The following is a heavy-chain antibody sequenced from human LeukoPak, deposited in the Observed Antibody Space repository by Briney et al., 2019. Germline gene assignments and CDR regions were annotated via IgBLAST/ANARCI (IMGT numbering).Heavy chain of an antibody. CDR3: ARGRFNTYYFYY. V-gene: IGHV3-11*01. D-gene: IGHD3-10*01. CDR2: ISSTGITK. Sequence: GGSLRLSCAASGFTSSDYYMSWIRQAPGKGLEWVSYISSTGITKSYADSVKGRFTISRDNAENSLYLQMNSLRAEDTAVYYCARGRFNTYYFYYWGQGTLVTVSS. J-gene: IGHJ4*02. CDR1: GFTSSDYY.